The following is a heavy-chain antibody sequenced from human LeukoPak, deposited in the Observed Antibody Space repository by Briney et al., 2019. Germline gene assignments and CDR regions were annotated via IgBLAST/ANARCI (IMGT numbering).Heavy chain of an antibody. Sequence: SETLSLTCTVSGASMISYYWSWVRQPPGKTLEWIGYIFHSGDTDYNPSLKSRVTMSIDTSKNQFSLNVTSVTAADSAIYYCARPDSNHYYGALGFDFWGPGTMVTVSS. J-gene: IGHJ3*01. V-gene: IGHV4-59*08. D-gene: IGHD3-10*01. CDR2: IFHSGDT. CDR3: ARPDSNHYYGALGFDF. CDR1: GASMISYY.